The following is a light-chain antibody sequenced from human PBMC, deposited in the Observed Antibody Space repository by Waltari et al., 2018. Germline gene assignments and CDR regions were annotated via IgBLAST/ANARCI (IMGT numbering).Light chain of an antibody. CDR1: SSYVGGYDF. V-gene: IGLV2-14*03. CDR2: DVY. CDR3: SSYTSISTSVV. J-gene: IGLJ2*01. Sequence: QSALTQPASVSGSPGQPITISCTGTSSYVGGYDFVSCYQQYPGKAPKLVIYDVYYRPSGVSHRFSASKSGNTASLTISGLQTEDEADYYCSSYTSISTSVVFGGGTKLTVL.